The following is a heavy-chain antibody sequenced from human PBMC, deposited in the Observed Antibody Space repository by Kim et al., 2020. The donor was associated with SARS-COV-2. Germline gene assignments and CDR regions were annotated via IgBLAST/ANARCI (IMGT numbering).Heavy chain of an antibody. V-gene: IGHV3-23*01. CDR3: AKMISAYYFDY. Sequence: GGFLRLSCAASGFTFSSYAMSWVRQAPGKGLEWVSAVSTSGGSTFYADSVKGRFTISRDNSKNTLYLQMNSLSAEDTALYYCAKMISAYYFDYWGQGTLV. J-gene: IGHJ4*02. CDR1: GFTFSSYA. CDR2: VSTSGGST. D-gene: IGHD3-3*01.